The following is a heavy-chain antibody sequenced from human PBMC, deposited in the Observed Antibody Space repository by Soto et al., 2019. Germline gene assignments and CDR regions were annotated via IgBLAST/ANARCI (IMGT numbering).Heavy chain of an antibody. CDR1: GYTFTSYG. J-gene: IGHJ4*02. CDR3: ARIYGSGSYYETYYFDY. D-gene: IGHD3-10*01. V-gene: IGHV1-18*01. Sequence: ASVKVSCKASGYTFTSYGISWVRQAPGQGLEWMGWISAYNGNTNYAQKLQGRVTMTTDTSTSTAYMELRSLRSDDTVVYYRARIYGSGSYYETYYFDYWGQGTLVTVSS. CDR2: ISAYNGNT.